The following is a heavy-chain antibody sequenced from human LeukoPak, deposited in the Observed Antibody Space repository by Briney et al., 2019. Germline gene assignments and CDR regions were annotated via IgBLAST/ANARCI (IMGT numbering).Heavy chain of an antibody. CDR3: ARVDYYGSGSYTNFDY. V-gene: IGHV3-11*01. Sequence: PGGSLRLSCAASGFTFSDYYMSWIRQAPGKGLEWVSDISSSGSTIYYADSVKGRFTISRDNAKNSLYLQMNSLRAEDTAVYYCARVDYYGSGSYTNFDYWGQGTLVTVSS. CDR1: GFTFSDYY. J-gene: IGHJ4*02. CDR2: ISSSGSTI. D-gene: IGHD3-10*01.